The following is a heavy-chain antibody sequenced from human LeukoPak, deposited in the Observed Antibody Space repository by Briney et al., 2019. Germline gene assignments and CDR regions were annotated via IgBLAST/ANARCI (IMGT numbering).Heavy chain of an antibody. V-gene: IGHV4-34*01. Sequence: SETLSLTCAVYGGSFSGYYWSWIRQPPGKGLEWIGEINHSGSTNYNPSLKSRVTISVDTSKNQFSLKLSTVTAADTAVYYCARGGGIQLWLRGFDYWGQGTLVTVSS. J-gene: IGHJ4*02. CDR3: ARGGGIQLWLRGFDY. CDR1: GGSFSGYY. CDR2: INHSGST. D-gene: IGHD5-18*01.